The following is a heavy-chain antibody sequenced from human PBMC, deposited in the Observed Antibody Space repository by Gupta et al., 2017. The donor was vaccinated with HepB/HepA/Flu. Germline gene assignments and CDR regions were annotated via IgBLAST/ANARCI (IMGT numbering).Heavy chain of an antibody. CDR1: GFPFSSYE. J-gene: IGHJ4*02. CDR2: ICSSGSTI. V-gene: IGHV3-48*03. CDR3: ARALGADYCDSLGGDY. D-gene: IGHD4-17*01. Sequence: EVQLVESGGGLVQPGGSLRLSCSASGFPFSSYEMNWVRQAPGKGLEWVAYICSSGSTIYYADSVKGRFTISRDNAKNSLYLQMNSLRAEDTAVYYCARALGADYCDSLGGDYWGQGTLVTVSS.